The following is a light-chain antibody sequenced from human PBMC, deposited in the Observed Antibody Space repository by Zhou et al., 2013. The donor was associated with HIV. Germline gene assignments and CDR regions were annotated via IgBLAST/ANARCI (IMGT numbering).Light chain of an antibody. V-gene: IGKV1-39*01. J-gene: IGKJ4*01. CDR1: QSISSS. CDR3: QQSYNIPLT. Sequence: DIQMTQSPSSLSASVGDRVTITCRASQSISSSLNWYQQKPGKAPKLLIYAASSLQSGVPSRFSGSGSGTDFSLTITNVQPEDCATYFCQQSYNIPLTFGGGTKVEI. CDR2: AAS.